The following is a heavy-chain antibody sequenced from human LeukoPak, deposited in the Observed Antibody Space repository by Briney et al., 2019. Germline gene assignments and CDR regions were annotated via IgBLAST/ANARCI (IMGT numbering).Heavy chain of an antibody. D-gene: IGHD4-17*01. J-gene: IGHJ4*02. V-gene: IGHV1-69*13. Sequence: GASVKVSCKASGGTFSSYAISWVRQAPGQGLEWMGGIIPTFGTANYAQKFQGRVTITADESTSTAYMELSSLRSEDTAVYYCARAVGDGDYVGFDYWGQGTLVTVSS. CDR1: GGTFSSYA. CDR2: IIPTFGTA. CDR3: ARAVGDGDYVGFDY.